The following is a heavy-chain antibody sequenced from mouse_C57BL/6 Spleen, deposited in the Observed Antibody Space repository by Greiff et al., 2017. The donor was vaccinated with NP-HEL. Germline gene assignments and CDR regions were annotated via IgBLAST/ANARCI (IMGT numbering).Heavy chain of an antibody. D-gene: IGHD2-3*01. J-gene: IGHJ1*03. V-gene: IGHV1-81*01. CDR2: IYPRSGNT. CDR3: AKGDGPYWYFDV. Sequence: VQLQESGAELARPGASVKLSCKASGYTFTSYGISWVKQRTGQGLEWIGEIYPRSGNTYYNEKFKGKATLTADKSSSTAYMELRRLTSEDAAVYFCAKGDGPYWYFDVWGTGTTVTVSS. CDR1: GYTFTSYG.